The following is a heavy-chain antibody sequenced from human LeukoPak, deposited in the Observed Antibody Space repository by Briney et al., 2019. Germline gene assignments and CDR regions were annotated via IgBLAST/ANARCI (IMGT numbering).Heavy chain of an antibody. CDR2: INPNSGGT. Sequence: ASVKVSCKASGYTFTGYYMHWVRQAPGQGLEWMGWINPNSGGTNYAQKFQGRVTMTRDTSISTAYMELSRLRSDDTAVYYCARHVQHDDSSGYGLPDWFDPWGQGTLVTVSS. D-gene: IGHD3-22*01. V-gene: IGHV1-2*02. CDR3: ARHVQHDDSSGYGLPDWFDP. J-gene: IGHJ5*02. CDR1: GYTFTGYY.